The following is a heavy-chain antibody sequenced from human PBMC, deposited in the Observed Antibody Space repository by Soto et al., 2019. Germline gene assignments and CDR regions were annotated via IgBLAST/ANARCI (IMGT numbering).Heavy chain of an antibody. J-gene: IGHJ6*02. CDR1: GFTFSSAW. V-gene: IGHV3-15*07. CDR2: IKSKTDGGTT. CDR3: TTSLTYYGSGSPRSYYYYYYGMDV. D-gene: IGHD3-10*01. Sequence: PGGSLRLSCAASGFTFSSAWMNWVRQAPGKGLEWVGRIKSKTDGGTTDYAAPVKGRFTISRDDSKNTLYLQMNSLKTEDTAVYYCTTSLTYYGSGSPRSYYYYYYGMDVWGQGTTVTVSS.